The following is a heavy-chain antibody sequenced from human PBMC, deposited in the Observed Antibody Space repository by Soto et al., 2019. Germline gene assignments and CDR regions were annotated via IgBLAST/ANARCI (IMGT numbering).Heavy chain of an antibody. J-gene: IGHJ5*02. Sequence: SETLSLTCTVSGGSISSYYWSWIRQPPGKGLEWIGYIYYSGSTNYNPSLKSRVTISVDTSKNQFSLKLSPVTAADTAVYYCARAPEFYYDILTGYYNNWFDPWGQGTLVTVSS. CDR2: IYYSGST. V-gene: IGHV4-59*01. D-gene: IGHD3-9*01. CDR1: GGSISSYY. CDR3: ARAPEFYYDILTGYYNNWFDP.